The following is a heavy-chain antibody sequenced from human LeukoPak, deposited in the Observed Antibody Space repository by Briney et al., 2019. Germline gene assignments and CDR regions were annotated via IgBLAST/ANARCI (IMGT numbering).Heavy chain of an antibody. CDR3: APDHSSIL. D-gene: IGHD1-14*01. CDR1: LYTFTDSY. CDR2: IDPNSGGT. J-gene: IGHJ4*02. Sequence: ASVNVSCKASLYTFTDSYMHGVRQAPGQDLEWMGWIDPNSGGTRYAQKFQGRVTMTRDTSISTANMELRRLTSDDTAVYYCAPDHSSILWGQGTLVTVSS. V-gene: IGHV1-2*02.